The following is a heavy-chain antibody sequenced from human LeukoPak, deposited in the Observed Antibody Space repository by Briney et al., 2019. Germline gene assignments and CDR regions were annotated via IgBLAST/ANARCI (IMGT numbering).Heavy chain of an antibody. Sequence: GGSLRLPCATSGFTFSSYAMSWVRQAPGKGLEWVSAISGSGGSTYYADSVKGRFTISRDNSKNTLYLQMNSLRAEDTAVYYCAKPAVAGTYLSGSDYWGQGTLVTVSS. D-gene: IGHD6-19*01. V-gene: IGHV3-23*01. J-gene: IGHJ4*02. CDR1: GFTFSSYA. CDR2: ISGSGGST. CDR3: AKPAVAGTYLSGSDY.